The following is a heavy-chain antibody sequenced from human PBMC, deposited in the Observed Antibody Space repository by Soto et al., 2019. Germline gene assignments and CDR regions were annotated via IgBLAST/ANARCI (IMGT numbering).Heavy chain of an antibody. V-gene: IGHV4-61*01. D-gene: IGHD7-27*01. Sequence: SETLSLTCTVSGGSVSGSYYWSWIRQPPGKGLEWIGYIYNSGSTNYNPSLKSRVTISVDTSKNQFSLNLRSVTAADTAVYYCAKNWNWGSLVHWGQGTLVTVSS. J-gene: IGHJ4*02. CDR2: IYNSGST. CDR1: GGSVSGSYY. CDR3: AKNWNWGSLVH.